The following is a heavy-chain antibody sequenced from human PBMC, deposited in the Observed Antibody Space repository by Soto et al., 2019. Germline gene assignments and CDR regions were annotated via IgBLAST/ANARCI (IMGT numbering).Heavy chain of an antibody. D-gene: IGHD3-3*01. CDR3: ARPKRSGYDRGDSYYHTMDV. J-gene: IGHJ6*02. V-gene: IGHV1-69*06. CDR1: GGTSSNFV. Sequence: QVQLVQSGTEVKKSGSSVKVSCRASGGTSSNFVITWVRQVPGQGLEWLGGILPMFGAVKYAQKFQDRLIITADRSTQTGAMELGSLRSEDTAVYYCARPKRSGYDRGDSYYHTMDVWGHGTTVTVS. CDR2: ILPMFGAV.